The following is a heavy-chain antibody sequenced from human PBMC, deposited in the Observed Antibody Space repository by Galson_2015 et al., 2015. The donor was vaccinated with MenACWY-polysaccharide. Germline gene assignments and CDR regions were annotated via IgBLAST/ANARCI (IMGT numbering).Heavy chain of an antibody. J-gene: IGHJ3*01. Sequence: SLRLSCAASGFTFSSYWMHWVRQAPGEGLVWVSRINTDGSSTSYADSVKGRFTVSRDNVKNTVYLQMNSLRAEDTAVYYYARDPHCGAGCSIHDAFDVWGQGTKVTVSS. CDR2: INTDGSST. D-gene: IGHD2-21*02. CDR3: ARDPHCGAGCSIHDAFDV. CDR1: GFTFSSYW. V-gene: IGHV3-74*01.